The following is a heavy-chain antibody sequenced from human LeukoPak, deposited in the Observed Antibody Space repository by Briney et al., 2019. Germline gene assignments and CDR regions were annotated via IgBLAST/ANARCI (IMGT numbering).Heavy chain of an antibody. CDR3: AKDLAHGIAVPGSPGPLDY. V-gene: IGHV3-30*18. CDR1: GFTFSSYG. CDR2: ISYDGSNK. D-gene: IGHD6-19*01. Sequence: GGSLRLSCAASGFTFSSYGMHWVRQAPGKGLEWVAVISYDGSNKYYADSVKGRFTISRDNSKNTLYLQMNSLRAEDTAAYYCAKDLAHGIAVPGSPGPLDYWGQGTLVTVSS. J-gene: IGHJ4*02.